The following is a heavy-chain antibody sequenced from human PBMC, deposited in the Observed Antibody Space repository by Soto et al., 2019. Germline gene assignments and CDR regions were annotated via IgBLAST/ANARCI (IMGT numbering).Heavy chain of an antibody. CDR3: ARAAPPYYDILTGYFDY. CDR1: ITSGEYS. D-gene: IGHD3-9*01. Sequence: PSETLSLTSAITSGEYSWNGIRQPPGKGLEWIGYIYPSGTTYSNPSLKSRVTISVDTSKNQFSLKLSSVTAADTAVYYCARAAPPYYDILTGYFDYWGQGTLVTVSS. J-gene: IGHJ4*02. V-gene: IGHV4-30-2*01. CDR2: IYPSGTT.